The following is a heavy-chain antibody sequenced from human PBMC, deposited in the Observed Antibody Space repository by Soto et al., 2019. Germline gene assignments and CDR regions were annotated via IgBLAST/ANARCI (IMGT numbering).Heavy chain of an antibody. CDR2: IIPIFGTA. D-gene: IGHD3-22*01. CDR3: ARGHLDYYDSSGSREPFDY. V-gene: IGHV1-69*13. CDR1: GCTFSSYA. Sequence: SVKVSCKASGCTFSSYAISWVRQAPGQGLEWMGGIIPIFGTANYAQKFQGRVTITADESTSTAYMELSSLRSEDTAVYYCARGHLDYYDSSGSREPFDYWGQGTLVTVSS. J-gene: IGHJ4*02.